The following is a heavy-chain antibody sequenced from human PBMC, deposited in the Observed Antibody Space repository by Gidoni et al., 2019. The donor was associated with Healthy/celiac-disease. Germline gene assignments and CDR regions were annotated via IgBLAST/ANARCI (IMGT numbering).Heavy chain of an antibody. Sequence: QVQLVQSGAEVKKPGSSVQVSCKASGGTFSSYAISWVRQAPGQGLEWMGRSIPILGIANYAQKCQGRVTITADKSTSTAYMELSSLRSEDTAVYYCASIAVAGTPLLSYWGQGTLVTVSS. CDR3: ASIAVAGTPLLSY. CDR1: GGTFSSYA. V-gene: IGHV1-69*09. J-gene: IGHJ4*02. D-gene: IGHD6-19*01. CDR2: SIPILGIA.